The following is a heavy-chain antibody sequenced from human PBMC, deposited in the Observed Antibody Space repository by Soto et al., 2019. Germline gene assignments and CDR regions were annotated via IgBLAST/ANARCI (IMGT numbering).Heavy chain of an antibody. Sequence: SETLSLTCAVYGGSFSCYYWSWIRQPPGKGLEWIGEINHSGSTNYNPSLKSRVTISVDTSKNQFSLRLSSVTAADTAVYYCARGTVPAAIQIDYWGQGTLVTVSS. V-gene: IGHV4-34*01. CDR2: INHSGST. CDR3: ARGTVPAAIQIDY. CDR1: GGSFSCYY. D-gene: IGHD2-2*02. J-gene: IGHJ4*02.